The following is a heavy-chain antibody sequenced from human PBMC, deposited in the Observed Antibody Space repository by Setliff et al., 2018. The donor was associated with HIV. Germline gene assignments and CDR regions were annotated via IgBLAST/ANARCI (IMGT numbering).Heavy chain of an antibody. CDR2: INQSGNT. J-gene: IGHJ2*01. D-gene: IGHD3-10*01. CDR3: AREGGQGYSGSGSFYHRNFDL. Sequence: SETLSLTCAVYGGSLSGYYWSWVRQSPGRGLEWIGEINQSGNTNFNPSLKSRLIISVGTSKSQFSLKLTSVTAADTALYYCAREGGQGYSGSGSFYHRNFDLWGRGTLVTVSS. CDR1: GGSLSGYY. V-gene: IGHV4-34*01.